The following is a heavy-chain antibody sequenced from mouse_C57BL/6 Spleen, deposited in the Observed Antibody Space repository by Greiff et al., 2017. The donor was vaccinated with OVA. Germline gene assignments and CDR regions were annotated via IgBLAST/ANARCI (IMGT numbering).Heavy chain of an antibody. Sequence: LQESGAELVKPGASVKLSCKASGYTFTEYTIHWVKQRSGQGLEWIGWFYPGSGSIKYNEKFKDKATLTADKSSSTVYMELSRLTSEDSAVYFCARHEEGGNYLYYFDYWGQGTTLTVSS. V-gene: IGHV1-62-2*01. J-gene: IGHJ2*01. CDR1: GYTFTEYT. CDR3: ARHEEGGNYLYYFDY. CDR2: FYPGSGSI. D-gene: IGHD2-1*01.